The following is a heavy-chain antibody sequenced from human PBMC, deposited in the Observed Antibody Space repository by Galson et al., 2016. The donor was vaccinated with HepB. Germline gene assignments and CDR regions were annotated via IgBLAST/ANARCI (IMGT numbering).Heavy chain of an antibody. CDR1: GFSLRSNGLG. J-gene: IGHJ4*02. CDR2: IYWDDDK. CDR3: VQLAYHSGSGAEYYLDY. V-gene: IGHV2-5*04. D-gene: IGHD3-10*01. Sequence: PALVKPTQTLTLTCTFSGFSLRSNGLGVAWIRQAPGKALEWLALIYWDDDKRYRPSLSSRLALTADTSKNQVVLTMANMDPVDTGTYYGVQLAYHSGSGAEYYLDYWGQGTLVTVSS.